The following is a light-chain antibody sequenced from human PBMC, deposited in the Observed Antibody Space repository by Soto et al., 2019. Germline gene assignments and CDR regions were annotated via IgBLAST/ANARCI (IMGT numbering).Light chain of an antibody. CDR3: QQYDNWPPIT. Sequence: EIVLTQSPATLSVSPGDRVTLSCRASQSVDINLAWYQQKAGQAPRLLIYGASSRATGIPDRFSGSGSGTDFTLTISSLQSEDFAVYYCQQYDNWPPITFGQGTRLEIK. V-gene: IGKV3D-15*01. CDR2: GAS. CDR1: QSVDIN. J-gene: IGKJ5*01.